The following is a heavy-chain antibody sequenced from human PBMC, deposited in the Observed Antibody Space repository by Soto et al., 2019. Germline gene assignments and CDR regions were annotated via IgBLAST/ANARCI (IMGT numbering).Heavy chain of an antibody. Sequence: PVGSLRLSCAASGFTLSGSVIYWVRQASGKGLEWVGRIRSRSNGYATAYAASVRGRFTMSRDDSKKTAYLQMDSLKTEDTAVYYCTRPGYSNYDSDYWGQGTLVTVSS. V-gene: IGHV3-73*01. D-gene: IGHD5-12*01. CDR2: IRSRSNGYAT. J-gene: IGHJ4*02. CDR1: GFTLSGSV. CDR3: TRPGYSNYDSDY.